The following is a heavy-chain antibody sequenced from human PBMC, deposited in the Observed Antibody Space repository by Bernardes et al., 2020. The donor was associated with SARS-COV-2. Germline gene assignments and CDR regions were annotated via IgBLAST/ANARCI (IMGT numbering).Heavy chain of an antibody. CDR1: GGSISSGSYY. D-gene: IGHD4-17*01. V-gene: IGHV4-61*02. CDR2: IYTSGST. J-gene: IGHJ4*02. Sequence: SEPLSLTCTVSGGSISSGSYYWSWIRQPAGKGLEWIGRIYTSGSTNYNPSLKSRVTISVDTSKNQFSLKLSSVTAADTAVYYCARDDYGDYSSFGFDYWGQGTLVTVSS. CDR3: ARDDYGDYSSFGFDY.